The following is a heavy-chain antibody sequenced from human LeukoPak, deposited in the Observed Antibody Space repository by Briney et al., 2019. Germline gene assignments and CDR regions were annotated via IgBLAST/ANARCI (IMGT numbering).Heavy chain of an antibody. CDR1: GHTFTTYY. CDR3: VRDARYTPDY. D-gene: IGHD5-24*01. J-gene: IGHJ4*02. Sequence: SVTVSFKASGHTFTTYYVHLVRQAPGQGLEWMGGIIPIFGTANYAQKSQGRVTITADESTSTAYMGLSSLRAEDTAVYYCVRDARYTPDYWGQGTLVTVSS. V-gene: IGHV1-69*13. CDR2: IIPIFGTA.